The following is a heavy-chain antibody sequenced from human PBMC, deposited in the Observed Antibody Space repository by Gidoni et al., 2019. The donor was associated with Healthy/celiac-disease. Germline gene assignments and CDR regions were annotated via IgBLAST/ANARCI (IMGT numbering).Heavy chain of an antibody. CDR3: ATDGERYSSGWYWFDP. D-gene: IGHD6-19*01. Sequence: QVQLVQSGAEVKKPGASVKVSCKVSGYTLTELSRHWVRQAPGKGLEWMGGFEPEDGETIYAQKFQGRVTMTEDTSTDTAYMELSSLRSEDTAVYYCATDGERYSSGWYWFDPWGQGTLVTVSS. V-gene: IGHV1-24*01. J-gene: IGHJ5*02. CDR1: GYTLTELS. CDR2: FEPEDGET.